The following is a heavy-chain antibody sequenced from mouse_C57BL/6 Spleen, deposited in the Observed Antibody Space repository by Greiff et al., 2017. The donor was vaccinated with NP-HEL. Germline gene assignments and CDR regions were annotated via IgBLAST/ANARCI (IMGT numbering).Heavy chain of an antibody. CDR2: IDPSDSET. V-gene: IGHV1-52*01. CDR1: GYTFTSYW. Sequence: QVQLKQPGAELVRPGSSVKLSCKASGYTFTSYWMHWVKQRPIQGLEWIGNIDPSDSETHYNQKFKDKATLTVDKSSSTAYMQLSSLTSEDSAVYYCAREGYGSSYSFDYWGQGTTLTVSS. J-gene: IGHJ2*01. D-gene: IGHD1-1*01. CDR3: AREGYGSSYSFDY.